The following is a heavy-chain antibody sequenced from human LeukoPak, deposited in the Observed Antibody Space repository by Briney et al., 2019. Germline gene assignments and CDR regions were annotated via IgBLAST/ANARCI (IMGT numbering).Heavy chain of an antibody. CDR3: VKVSVTGTSVDH. V-gene: IGHV3-64D*06. CDR1: GFTFSSYP. Sequence: GGSLRLPCSASGFTFSSYPMHWVREAPGKGLQYVSAISSNGGITYYADSVKDRFTISRDNSKNTLYLQMSSLRAEDMAVYYCVKVSVTGTSVDHWGQGTLVTVSS. CDR2: ISSNGGIT. J-gene: IGHJ4*02. D-gene: IGHD6-19*01.